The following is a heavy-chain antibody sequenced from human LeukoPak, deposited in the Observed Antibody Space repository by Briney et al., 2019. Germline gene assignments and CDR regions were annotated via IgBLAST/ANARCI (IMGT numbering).Heavy chain of an antibody. CDR3: ARDALGCSGGSCYSSWFDP. Sequence: SETLSLTCTVSGGSISSYFWSWIRQPPGEGLEWIGYIYYTGSVDYNASLKSRLTISLDTSKNRFSLKLNSVTAADTAVYYCARDALGCSGGSCYSSWFDPWGQGTLVTVSS. CDR2: IYYTGSV. V-gene: IGHV4-59*12. CDR1: GGSISSYF. D-gene: IGHD2-15*01. J-gene: IGHJ5*02.